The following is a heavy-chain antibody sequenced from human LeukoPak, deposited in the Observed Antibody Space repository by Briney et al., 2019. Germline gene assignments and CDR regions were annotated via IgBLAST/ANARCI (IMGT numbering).Heavy chain of an antibody. Sequence: GESLKISCKGSGYNFATYWIGWVRQMPGKGLEWMGIIYPGDSDTTYSPSFQGQATISADKSIATAYLQWSLGASDTAIYYCARRHSSSWSFDYWGQGTLVTVSS. J-gene: IGHJ4*02. CDR2: IYPGDSDT. CDR1: GYNFATYW. V-gene: IGHV5-51*01. D-gene: IGHD6-13*01. CDR3: ARRHSSSWSFDY.